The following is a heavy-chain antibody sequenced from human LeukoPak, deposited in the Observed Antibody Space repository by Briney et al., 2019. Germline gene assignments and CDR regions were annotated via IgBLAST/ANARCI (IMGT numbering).Heavy chain of an antibody. D-gene: IGHD5-18*01. CDR3: ARGVSGYSYGSRFDY. CDR2: IYGGGST. CDR1: GFTVSSNY. J-gene: IGHJ4*02. V-gene: IGHV3-53*01. Sequence: GGSLRLSCAASGFTVSSNYMSWVRQAPGKGLEWVSIIYGGGSTHYADSVKGRFTTSRDNSKNTLYLQMNSLRAEDTAVYYCARGVSGYSYGSRFDYWGQGTLVTVSS.